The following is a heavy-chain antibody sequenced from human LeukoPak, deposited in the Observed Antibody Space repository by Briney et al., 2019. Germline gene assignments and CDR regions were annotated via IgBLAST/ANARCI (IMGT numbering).Heavy chain of an antibody. V-gene: IGHV4-59*11. CDR3: AKHLTNAYYDMIWFDP. Sequence: SETLSLTCSVSGVSMSSHYWSWLRQPPGKGLEWIGYIYYSGSTNYNPSLKSRVTISLDTSKNQFSLKLSSVTAADTAVYYCAKHLTNAYYDMIWFDPWGQGTLVTVSS. CDR1: GVSMSSHY. CDR2: IYYSGST. J-gene: IGHJ5*02. D-gene: IGHD3-16*01.